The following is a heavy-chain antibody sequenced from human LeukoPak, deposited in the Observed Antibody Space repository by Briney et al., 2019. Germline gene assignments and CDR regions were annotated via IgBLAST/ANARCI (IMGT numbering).Heavy chain of an antibody. V-gene: IGHV1-46*01. J-gene: IGHJ4*02. CDR1: GYTFTSYY. D-gene: IGHD6-19*01. CDR3: ARAFHGSGWYEGGGY. CDR2: INPSGGST. Sequence: GASVKVSCKASGYTFTSYYMHWVRQAPGQGLEWMGIINPSGGSTSYAQKFQGRVTMTRDTSTSTVYMELSSLRSEDTAVYYCARAFHGSGWYEGGGYWGQGTLVTVSS.